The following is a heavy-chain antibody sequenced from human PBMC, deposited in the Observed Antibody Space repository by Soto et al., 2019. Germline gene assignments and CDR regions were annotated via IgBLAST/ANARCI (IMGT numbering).Heavy chain of an antibody. Sequence: ASVKVSCDASGYTFTSYSMHWVHQATGQRLGWMVWINAGNGNTKYSQKFQGRVTITRDTSASTAYMELSSLRSEDTAVYYCARGATIFGVVIIRGVGYYGMDVWGQGTTVTVS. CDR3: ARGATIFGVVIIRGVGYYGMDV. CDR1: GYTFTSYS. D-gene: IGHD3-3*01. J-gene: IGHJ6*02. CDR2: INAGNGNT. V-gene: IGHV1-3*01.